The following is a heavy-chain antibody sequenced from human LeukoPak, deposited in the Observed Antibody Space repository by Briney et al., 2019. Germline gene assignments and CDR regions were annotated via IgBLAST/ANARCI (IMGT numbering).Heavy chain of an antibody. CDR1: GATFSSYA. J-gene: IGHJ6*02. D-gene: IGHD6-6*01. CDR2: IIPIFGIA. CDR3: ARDGGQLVPSILYYYYGMDV. V-gene: IGHV1-69*04. Sequence: ASVKVSCKASGATFSSYAISWVRQAPGQGLEWMGRIIPIFGIANYAQKFQGRVTITADKSTSTAYMELSSLRSEDTAVYYCARDGGQLVPSILYYYYGMDVWGQGTTVTVSS.